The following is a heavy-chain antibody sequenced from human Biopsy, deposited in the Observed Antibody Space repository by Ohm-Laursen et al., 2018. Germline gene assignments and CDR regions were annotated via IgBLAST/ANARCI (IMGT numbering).Heavy chain of an antibody. CDR2: LYPGGST. CDR3: ASVVLGPTNDALDL. D-gene: IGHD3-22*01. J-gene: IGHJ3*01. V-gene: IGHV4-4*07. CDR1: GRDINHYS. Sequence: APLSPTSNASGRDINHYSRSWIRQPAGKGPPWIPRLYPGGSTNYNPSLKSRVTMSVDTSKKQLSPRLRSVTAADTAMYYCASVVLGPTNDALDLWGQGTMVVVSS.